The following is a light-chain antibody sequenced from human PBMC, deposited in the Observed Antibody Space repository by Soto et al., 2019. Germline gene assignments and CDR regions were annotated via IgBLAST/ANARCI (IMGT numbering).Light chain of an antibody. CDR2: DAS. V-gene: IGKV1-5*01. Sequence: DIQMTQSPSTLSASVGDRVTITCRAGQSISSWLAWYQQKPGKAPKLLIYDASSLESGVPSRFSGSGSGTEFTLTFSSLQPDDFATYYSQQYNSYSRTFGQGTKLQIK. CDR3: QQYNSYSRT. CDR1: QSISSW. J-gene: IGKJ2*01.